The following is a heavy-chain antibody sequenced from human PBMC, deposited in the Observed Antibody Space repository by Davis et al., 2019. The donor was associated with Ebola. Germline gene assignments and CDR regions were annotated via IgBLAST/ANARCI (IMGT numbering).Heavy chain of an antibody. J-gene: IGHJ4*02. Sequence: PGGSLRLSCTVSGGSISSSYYHWGWIRQPPGKGLEWIGSIYYSGSTYYNASLKSRVTISVDTSKNKFSLKLSSVTAADTAVYYCARHRYGDFDYWGQGTLVTVSS. CDR1: GGSISSSYYH. CDR2: IYYSGST. CDR3: ARHRYGDFDY. V-gene: IGHV4-39*01. D-gene: IGHD4-17*01.